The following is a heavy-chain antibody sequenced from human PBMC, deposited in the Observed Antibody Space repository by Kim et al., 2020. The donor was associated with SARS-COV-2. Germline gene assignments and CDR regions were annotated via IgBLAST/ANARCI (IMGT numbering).Heavy chain of an antibody. J-gene: IGHJ5*02. Sequence: PSPQSRVTITRETAKNQFSLKLGSVTAADTAVYYCAREYSSSWTYNWFDPWGQGTLVTVSS. D-gene: IGHD6-13*01. CDR3: AREYSSSWTYNWFDP. V-gene: IGHV4-31*02.